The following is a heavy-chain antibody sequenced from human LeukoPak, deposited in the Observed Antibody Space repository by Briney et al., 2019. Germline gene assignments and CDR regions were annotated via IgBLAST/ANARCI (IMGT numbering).Heavy chain of an antibody. CDR1: GGSFSGYY. CDR2: INHSGST. V-gene: IGHV4-34*01. CDR3: ARGYCSGGSCSTFDY. J-gene: IGHJ4*02. D-gene: IGHD2-15*01. Sequence: PSETLSLTCAVYGGSFSGYYWSWIRQPPGKGLEWIGEINHSGSTNYNPSLKSRVTISVDTSKNQFSLKLSSVTAADTAVYYCARGYCSGGSCSTFDYWGQRTLVTVSS.